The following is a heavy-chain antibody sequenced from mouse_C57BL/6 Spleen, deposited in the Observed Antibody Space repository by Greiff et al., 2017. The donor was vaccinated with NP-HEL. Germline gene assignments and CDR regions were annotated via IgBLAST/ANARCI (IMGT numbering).Heavy chain of an antibody. V-gene: IGHV1-18*01. Sequence: VQLQQSGPELVKPGASVKIPCKASGYTFTDYNMDWVKQSHGKSLEWIGDINPNNGGTIYNQKFKGKATLTVDKSSSTAYMELRSLTSEDTAVYYCAKRDGSSLGYAMDYWGQGTSVTVSS. CDR3: AKRDGSSLGYAMDY. D-gene: IGHD1-1*01. J-gene: IGHJ4*01. CDR1: GYTFTDYN. CDR2: INPNNGGT.